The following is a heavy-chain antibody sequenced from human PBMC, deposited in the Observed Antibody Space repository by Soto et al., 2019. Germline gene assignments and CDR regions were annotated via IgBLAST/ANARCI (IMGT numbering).Heavy chain of an antibody. CDR2: IYYSGST. Sequence: PSETLSRTCTVSCGSISSGGYYWSWIRQHPGKGLEWIGYIYYSGSTYYNPSLKSRVTISVVTSKNQFSLKLSSVTAADTAVYYCARAGYYYDSGGYYSDPFDYWGQGTLVTVSS. D-gene: IGHD3-22*01. J-gene: IGHJ4*02. V-gene: IGHV4-31*03. CDR3: ARAGYYYDSGGYYSDPFDY. CDR1: CGSISSGGYY.